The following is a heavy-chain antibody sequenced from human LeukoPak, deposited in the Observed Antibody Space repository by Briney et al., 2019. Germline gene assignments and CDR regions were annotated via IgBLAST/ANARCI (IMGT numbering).Heavy chain of an antibody. J-gene: IGHJ5*02. CDR3: AREYSSWEFDP. CDR2: ISYDGSNR. D-gene: IGHD6-6*01. CDR1: GFTFSSYS. V-gene: IGHV3-30*03. Sequence: SLRLSCAASGFTFSSYSMNWVRQGPGKGLEWVAVISYDGSNRYYADSVKGRFTISRDSSKNTLYLQMNSLRPEDTAVYYCAREYSSWEFDPWGQGTLVIVSS.